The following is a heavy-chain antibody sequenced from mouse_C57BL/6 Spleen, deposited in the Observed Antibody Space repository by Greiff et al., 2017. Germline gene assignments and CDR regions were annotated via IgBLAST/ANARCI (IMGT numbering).Heavy chain of an antibody. CDR3: ARDPDSYAMDY. CDR1: GFTFSDYY. J-gene: IGHJ4*01. D-gene: IGHD2-13*01. Sequence: EVKVVESEGGLVQPGSSMKLSCTASGFTFSDYYMAWVRQVPEKGLEWVANINYDGSSTYYLDSLKSRFIISRDNAKNILYLQMSSLKSEDTATYYCARDPDSYAMDYWGQGTSVTVSS. V-gene: IGHV5-16*01. CDR2: INYDGSST.